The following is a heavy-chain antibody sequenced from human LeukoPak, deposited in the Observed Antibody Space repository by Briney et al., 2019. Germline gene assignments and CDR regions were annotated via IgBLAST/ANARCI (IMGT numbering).Heavy chain of an antibody. CDR3: AREPPTRILVIIPLPDV. CDR1: GFTYITYW. D-gene: IGHD3-3*01. CDR2: INGDGSTT. Sequence: GGSLRLSCAAPGFTYITYWMLWVRHAPGKGLVWVSRINGDGSTTTYADSVKGRFTISIDNARNTLYLQMNSLRGEDTAVYYCAREPPTRILVIIPLPDVGRKGTTVTVSS. J-gene: IGHJ6*04. V-gene: IGHV3-74*03.